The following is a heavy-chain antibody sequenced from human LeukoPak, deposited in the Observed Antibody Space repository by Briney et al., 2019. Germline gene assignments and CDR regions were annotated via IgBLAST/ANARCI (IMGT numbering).Heavy chain of an antibody. J-gene: IGHJ4*02. CDR2: ISRSGST. CDR3: ARSSSGNYYND. CDR1: GGSISSYY. D-gene: IGHD1-26*01. Sequence: PSETLSLTCTVSGGSISSYYWNWIRQPPGKGLEWIGYISRSGSTDYKSSLKSRVTISRDTSKNQFSLKLSSVTAADTAVYYCARSSSGNYYNDWGQGTLVTVSS. V-gene: IGHV4-59*08.